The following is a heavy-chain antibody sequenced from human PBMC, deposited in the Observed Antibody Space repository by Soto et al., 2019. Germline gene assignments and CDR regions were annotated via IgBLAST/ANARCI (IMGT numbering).Heavy chain of an antibody. CDR1: GGTFSSYA. CDR3: ARHGSEPRYYYYGMDV. Sequence: QVQLVQSGAEVKKPGSSVKVSCKASGGTFSSYAISWVRQAPGQGLEWMGGIISIFGTANYAQKFQGRVTITAYESTSTAYMELSSLRSEDTAVYYCARHGSEPRYYYYGMDVWGQGTTVTVSS. J-gene: IGHJ6*02. V-gene: IGHV1-69*12. CDR2: IISIFGTA. D-gene: IGHD3-10*01.